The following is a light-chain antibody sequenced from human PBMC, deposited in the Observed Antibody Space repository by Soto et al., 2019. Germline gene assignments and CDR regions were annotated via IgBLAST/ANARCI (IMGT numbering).Light chain of an antibody. J-gene: IGLJ2*01. CDR1: SSNIGAGYD. V-gene: IGLV1-40*01. CDR2: GNS. Sequence: QLVLTQPPSVSGTPGQRVTISCTGSSSNIGAGYDVHWYQQLPGTAPKLLIYGNSNRPSGVPDRFSGSKSGTSASLAITGLQAEDEADYHCQSYDSSLSALMAFGGGTKLTVL. CDR3: QSYDSSLSALMA.